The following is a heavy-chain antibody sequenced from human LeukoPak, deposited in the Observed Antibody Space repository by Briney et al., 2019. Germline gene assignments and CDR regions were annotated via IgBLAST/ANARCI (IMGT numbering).Heavy chain of an antibody. CDR1: GGSISGYY. V-gene: IGHV4-59*08. J-gene: IGHJ4*02. CDR2: IYYSGST. Sequence: SETLSLTCTVSGGSISGYYWSWIRQPPGKRLEWIGHIYYSGSTNYNPSLKSRVTISVDTSKNQFSLKMTSVTAADTAVYYCVRHPWRMGSRDYNFDDWGQGTLVTVSS. CDR3: VRHPWRMGSRDYNFDD. D-gene: IGHD3-16*01.